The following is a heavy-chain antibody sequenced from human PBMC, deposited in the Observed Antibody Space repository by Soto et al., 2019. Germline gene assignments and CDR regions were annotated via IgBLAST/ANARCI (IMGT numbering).Heavy chain of an antibody. D-gene: IGHD3-3*01. Sequence: ASVKVSCKVSGYTLTELSMHWVRQAPGKGLEWMGGFDPEDGETIYAQKFQGRVTMTEDTSTDTAYMELSSLRSEDTAVYYCATDLRITIFGVVAGWGQGTLVTVFS. V-gene: IGHV1-24*01. J-gene: IGHJ4*02. CDR1: GYTLTELS. CDR2: FDPEDGET. CDR3: ATDLRITIFGVVAG.